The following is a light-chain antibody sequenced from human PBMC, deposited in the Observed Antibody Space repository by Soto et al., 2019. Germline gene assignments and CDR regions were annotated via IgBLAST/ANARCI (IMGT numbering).Light chain of an antibody. CDR3: QQYNSASYT. V-gene: IGKV1-5*01. J-gene: IGKJ2*01. CDR1: QTINKW. Sequence: DIDMTQFPSTLSASVGGRVTITCRASQTINKWLAWYQQKPGRAPHLLIYDASNLESGVPSRFSGSASGTEFSLTISDLQPDDFATYYCQQYNSASYTFGQGTKLEIK. CDR2: DAS.